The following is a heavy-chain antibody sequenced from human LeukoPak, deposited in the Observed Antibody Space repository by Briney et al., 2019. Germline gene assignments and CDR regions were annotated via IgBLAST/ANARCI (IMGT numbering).Heavy chain of an antibody. CDR1: GGSISSGGYY. Sequence: SETLSLTCTVSGGSISSGGYYWSWIRQHPGKGLEWIGYIYYSGNTYYNPSLKSRVTISVDTSKNQFSLKLSSVTAADTAVYYCARKVDSSSNWFDPWGQGTLVTVSS. J-gene: IGHJ5*02. CDR3: ARKVDSSSNWFDP. V-gene: IGHV4-31*03. D-gene: IGHD6-13*01. CDR2: IYYSGNT.